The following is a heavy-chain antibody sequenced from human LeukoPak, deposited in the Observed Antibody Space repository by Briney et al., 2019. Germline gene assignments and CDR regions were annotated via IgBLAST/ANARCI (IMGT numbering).Heavy chain of an antibody. D-gene: IGHD6-6*01. CDR3: ARDLLRIAARDYYYYGMDV. V-gene: IGHV1-18*01. CDR1: GYTFTSYG. Sequence: ASVKVSFKASGYTFTSYGISWVRQAPGQGLEWMGWISAYNGNTNYAQKLQGRVTMTTDTSTSTAYMELRSLRSDDTAVYYCARDLLRIAARDYYYYGMDVWGQGTTVTVSS. J-gene: IGHJ6*02. CDR2: ISAYNGNT.